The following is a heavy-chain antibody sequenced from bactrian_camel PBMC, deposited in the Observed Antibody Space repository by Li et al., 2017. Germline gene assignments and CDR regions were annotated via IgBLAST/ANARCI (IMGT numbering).Heavy chain of an antibody. CDR1: GYTFNT. CDR2: IDKNGSA. V-gene: IGHV3S63*01. CDR3: AADPSTPVHCFAGFCATGGGRCW. Sequence: QVQLVESGGGSALAGGSVRLSCAASGYTFNTYSWFRQAPGQEREGVACIDKNGSARLGDAVKGRFTISEDKAKNTLYLEMNDLKPEDSATYHCAADPSTPVHCFAGFCATGGGRCWRGQGTQVTVS. J-gene: IGHJ4*01. D-gene: IGHD2*01.